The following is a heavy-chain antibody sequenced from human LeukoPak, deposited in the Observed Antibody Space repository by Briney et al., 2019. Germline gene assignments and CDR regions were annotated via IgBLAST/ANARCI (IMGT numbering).Heavy chain of an antibody. Sequence: VASVKVSCKASGGTFSSYAISWVRQAPGQGLEWMGGTIPIFGTANYAQKFQGRVTITTDESTSTAYMELSSLRSEDTAVYYCAREIITSVAGINYFDYWGQGTLVTVSS. CDR2: TIPIFGTA. CDR1: GGTFSSYA. CDR3: AREIITSVAGINYFDY. V-gene: IGHV1-69*05. J-gene: IGHJ4*02. D-gene: IGHD6-19*01.